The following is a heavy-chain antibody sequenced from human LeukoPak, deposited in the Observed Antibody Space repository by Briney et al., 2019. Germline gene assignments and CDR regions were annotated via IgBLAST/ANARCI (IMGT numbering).Heavy chain of an antibody. CDR2: INPNSGGT. Sequence: ASVKVSCKASGYSFTGYYMRWVRQAPGQGLKRMGWINPNSGGTNYAQKFQGRVTMTRDTSISTAYMELSGKRTDVTAGYYGARGLGNSCYYVIDGWGQGTLVIVSS. V-gene: IGHV1-2*02. CDR1: GYSFTGYY. CDR3: ARGLGNSCYYVIDG. J-gene: IGHJ4*01. D-gene: IGHD2-21*01.